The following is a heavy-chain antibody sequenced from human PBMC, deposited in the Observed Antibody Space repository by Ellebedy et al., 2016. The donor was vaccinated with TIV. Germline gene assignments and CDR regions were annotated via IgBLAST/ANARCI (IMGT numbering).Heavy chain of an antibody. CDR3: ATGVYYDSSGCLDY. Sequence: MPSETLSLTCTVSGGSIGSYYWSWIRQPPGKGLEWIGYISYSGSTNYNPSLKSRVTISVDTSKNQFSLKLSSVTAADTAVYYCATGVYYDSSGCLDYWGQGTLVTVSS. CDR1: GGSIGSYY. CDR2: ISYSGST. V-gene: IGHV4-59*08. J-gene: IGHJ4*02. D-gene: IGHD3-22*01.